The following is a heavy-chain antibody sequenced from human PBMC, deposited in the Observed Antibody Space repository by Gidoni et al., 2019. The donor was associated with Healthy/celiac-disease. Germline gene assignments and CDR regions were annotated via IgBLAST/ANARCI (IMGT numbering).Heavy chain of an antibody. CDR1: GGSISSGRYY. D-gene: IGHD6-13*01. CDR2: IYTSGST. J-gene: IGHJ3*02. Sequence: QVQLQESGPGLVKPSQTLSLTCTVSGGSISSGRYYWSWIRQPAGKGLEWIGRIYTSGSTNYNPSLKSRVTISVDTSKNQFSLKLSSVTAADTAVYYCARDLIAAAGSRHDAFDIWGQGTMVTVSS. V-gene: IGHV4-61*02. CDR3: ARDLIAAAGSRHDAFDI.